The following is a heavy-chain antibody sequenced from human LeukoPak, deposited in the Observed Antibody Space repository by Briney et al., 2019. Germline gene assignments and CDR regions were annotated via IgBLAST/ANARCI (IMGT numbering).Heavy chain of an antibody. D-gene: IGHD6-13*01. V-gene: IGHV3-48*04. CDR3: ASHPIAEGYFDY. J-gene: IGHJ4*02. CDR2: ISSSGSTI. Sequence: GGPLRLSCAASGFTFSSYSMSWIRQAPGKGLEWISYISSSGSTIYYADSVKGRFTISRDNAKNSLYLQMNSLRAEDTAVYYCASHPIAEGYFDYWGQGTLVTVSS. CDR1: GFTFSSYS.